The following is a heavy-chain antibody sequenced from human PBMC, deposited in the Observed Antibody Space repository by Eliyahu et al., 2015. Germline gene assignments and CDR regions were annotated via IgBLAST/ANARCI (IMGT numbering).Heavy chain of an antibody. CDR1: GFTVSSNY. J-gene: IGHJ4*02. D-gene: IGHD6-19*01. Sequence: EVQLVESGGGLVQPGGSLRLSCSASGFTVSSNYMSWVRQAPGKGLEWVSVIYSGGSTYYADSVKGRFTISRDNSKNTLYLQMNSLRAEDTAVYYCARELSGWYGRYFDYWGQGTLVTVSS. V-gene: IGHV3-66*01. CDR3: ARELSGWYGRYFDY. CDR2: IYSGGST.